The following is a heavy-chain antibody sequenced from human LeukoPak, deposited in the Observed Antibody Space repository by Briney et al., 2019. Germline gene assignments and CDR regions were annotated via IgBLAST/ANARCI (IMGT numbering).Heavy chain of an antibody. D-gene: IGHD2-2*01. Sequence: SVKVSCKASGDTFSIYGISWVRQAPGQGLEWMGGIVPIFGTGYYAQKYQGRVTITADESATTAYMELSSLRSEDTAVYYCARDYCGSARCSVSFDMWGQGTLVTVSS. CDR2: IVPIFGTG. V-gene: IGHV1-69*13. CDR1: GDTFSIYG. J-gene: IGHJ3*02. CDR3: ARDYCGSARCSVSFDM.